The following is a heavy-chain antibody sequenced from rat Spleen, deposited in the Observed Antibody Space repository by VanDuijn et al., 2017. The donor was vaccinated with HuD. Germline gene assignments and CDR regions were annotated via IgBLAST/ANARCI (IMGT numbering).Heavy chain of an antibody. CDR2: INSAGTT. Sequence: VQLQESGPGLVKPSQSLSLTCSVTGYSIRSSYSWNWIRKFPENKLEWMGYINSAGTTNYNPSLKSRISISRDTSKNQFFLQVNSVTTEDTATYYCARWVIYNSPFDYWGQGVMVTVSS. D-gene: IGHD4-3*01. CDR1: GYSIRSSYS. J-gene: IGHJ2*01. CDR3: ARWVIYNSPFDY. V-gene: IGHV3-3*01.